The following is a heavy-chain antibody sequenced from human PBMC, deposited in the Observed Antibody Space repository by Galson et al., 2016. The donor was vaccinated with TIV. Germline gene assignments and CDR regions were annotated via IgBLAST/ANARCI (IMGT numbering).Heavy chain of an antibody. D-gene: IGHD3-22*01. CDR2: ITYDGSDK. J-gene: IGHJ4*02. CDR3: ARGRDYYDTSVYYLFDC. Sequence: SLRLSCAASGFTFSTFAIHWVRQAPGKGLEWVAVITYDGSDKYYAESVKGRFTISRDNSKKTVYLQVNSLGAEDTAVYYCARGRDYYDTSVYYLFDCWGQGTLVTVSS. CDR1: GFTFSTFA. V-gene: IGHV3-30*04.